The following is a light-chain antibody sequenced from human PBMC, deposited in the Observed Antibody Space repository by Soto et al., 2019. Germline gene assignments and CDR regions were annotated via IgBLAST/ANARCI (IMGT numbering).Light chain of an antibody. CDR3: QQYGSSLLT. CDR1: QSVSSSY. J-gene: IGKJ4*01. V-gene: IGKV3-20*01. CDR2: GAS. Sequence: EIVLTHSRVTLSLSPGETATLSCRASQSVSSSYLAWYQQKPGQAPRLLIYGASSRATGIPDRFSGSGSGTDFTLTISRLEPEDFAVCYCQQYGSSLLTFGGGTKVDI.